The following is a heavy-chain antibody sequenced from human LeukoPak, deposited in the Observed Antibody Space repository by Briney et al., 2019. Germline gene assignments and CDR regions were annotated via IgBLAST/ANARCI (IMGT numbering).Heavy chain of an antibody. V-gene: IGHV3-23*01. CDR2: ISGSDDGT. CDR3: AKRGDGSGTN. Sequence: GGSLRLSCAASGFTFSTYAMSWVRHIPGKGLEWVSAISGSDDGTYYADSVKGRFTISRDNSRNTLYLQMNTLRAEDTAVYYCAKRGDGSGTNWGQGTLVTVSS. CDR1: GFTFSTYA. D-gene: IGHD3-10*01. J-gene: IGHJ4*02.